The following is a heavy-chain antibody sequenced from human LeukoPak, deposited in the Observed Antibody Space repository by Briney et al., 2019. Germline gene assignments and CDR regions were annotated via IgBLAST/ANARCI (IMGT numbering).Heavy chain of an antibody. J-gene: IGHJ4*02. CDR2: ISGSSSYI. CDR3: ARDYYDSSGYYSVIYFDY. D-gene: IGHD3-22*01. V-gene: IGHV3-21*01. CDR1: GFTFSIYS. Sequence: PGGSLRLSCAASGFTFSIYSMNWFRQAPGKGLEWVSFISGSSSYIFYADSVKGRFTISRDNAKNSLYLQMNSLRAEDTAVYYCARDYYDSSGYYSVIYFDYWGQGTLVTVSS.